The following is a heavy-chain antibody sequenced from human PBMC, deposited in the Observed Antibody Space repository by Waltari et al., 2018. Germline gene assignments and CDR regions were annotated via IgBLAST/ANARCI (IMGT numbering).Heavy chain of an antibody. CDR2: IIPILGIA. CDR3: ARPPGGDYGVGFDY. Sequence: QVQLVQSGAEVKKPGSSVKVSCKASGGTFSSYTISWVRQAPGQGLEWMGRIIPILGIANYAQKFQGRVTITADKSTSTAYMELSSLRSEDTAVYYCARPPGGDYGVGFDYWGQGTLVTVSS. D-gene: IGHD4-17*01. J-gene: IGHJ4*02. V-gene: IGHV1-69*02. CDR1: GGTFSSYT.